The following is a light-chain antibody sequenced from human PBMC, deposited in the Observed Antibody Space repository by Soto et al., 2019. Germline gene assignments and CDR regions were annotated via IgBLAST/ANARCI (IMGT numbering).Light chain of an antibody. CDR1: QDIGNY. Sequence: DIQMTQSPSSLSASVGDRVTIACQANQDIGNYLNWYQQKPGKAPRLLIYDASNLEIGVPSRFSGSGSGTAFTFTISNLQPEDIATYYCQQYDTLPPYTFGQGTNVELK. V-gene: IGKV1-33*01. J-gene: IGKJ2*01. CDR2: DAS. CDR3: QQYDTLPPYT.